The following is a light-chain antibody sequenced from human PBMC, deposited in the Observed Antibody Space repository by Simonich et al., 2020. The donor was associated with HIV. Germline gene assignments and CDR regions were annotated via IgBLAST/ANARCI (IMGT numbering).Light chain of an antibody. Sequence: QTVVTQEPSSSVSPGGTVTLTCALSSGSVSTSFYPTWYHQTPCPPPRTLIYSTNTRSSGVPDRFSGSILGNKAVLTITGAQADDEGDYYCVLYMGSGISVFGGGTKLTVL. CDR2: STN. CDR3: VLYMGSGISV. V-gene: IGLV8-61*01. J-gene: IGLJ3*02. CDR1: SGSVSTSFY.